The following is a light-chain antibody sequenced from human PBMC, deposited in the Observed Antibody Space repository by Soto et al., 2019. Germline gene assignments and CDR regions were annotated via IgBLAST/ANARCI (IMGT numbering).Light chain of an antibody. CDR2: GAS. J-gene: IGKJ1*01. Sequence: EIVLTQSPGTLSLSPGERATLSCRASQSVNTNYLAWYQQKPGQAPSLLIYGASSRATGIPDRFSGSGSGTDFTLTISRLEPEDFAVYYCQQYGSTPRTFGQGTKVEIK. CDR3: QQYGSTPRT. CDR1: QSVNTNY. V-gene: IGKV3-20*01.